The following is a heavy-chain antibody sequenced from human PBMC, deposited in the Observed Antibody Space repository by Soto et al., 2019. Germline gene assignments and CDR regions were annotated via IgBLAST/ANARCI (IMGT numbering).Heavy chain of an antibody. J-gene: IGHJ6*03. CDR2: ISAYNGNT. V-gene: IGHV1-18*01. CDR1: GYTFTSYG. CDR3: ARVSYIAVYYNMDV. Sequence: ASLKVSCKASGYTFTSYGISWVRQAPGQGLEWMGWISAYNGNTNYAQKLQGRVTMTTDTSTSTAYMELSSLRSDDTAVYYCARVSYIAVYYNMDVWGKGTTVTVSS. D-gene: IGHD6-19*01.